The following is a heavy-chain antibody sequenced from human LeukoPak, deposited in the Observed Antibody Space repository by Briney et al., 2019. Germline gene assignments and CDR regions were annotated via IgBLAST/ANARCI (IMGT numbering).Heavy chain of an antibody. CDR1: GGSISSGSYY. D-gene: IGHD3-3*02. CDR2: IYTSGST. CDR3: ARIRQRAFDI. J-gene: IGHJ3*02. V-gene: IGHV4-61*02. Sequence: PSETLSLTCTVSGGSISSGSYYWSWIRQPAGKGLEWIGRIYTSGSTNYNPSLKSRVTISVDTSKNQFSLKLSSVTAADTAVYYCARIRQRAFDIWGQGTMVTVSS.